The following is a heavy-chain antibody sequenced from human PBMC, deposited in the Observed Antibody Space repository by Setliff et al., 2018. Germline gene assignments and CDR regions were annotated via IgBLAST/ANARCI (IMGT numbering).Heavy chain of an antibody. V-gene: IGHV1-69*13. J-gene: IGHJ6*03. CDR3: ARGGGSLRFLQWSYNYMDV. D-gene: IGHD3-3*01. CDR1: GGTFRSHD. Sequence: AASVKVSCKTSGGTFRSHDISWVRQAPGQGLEWMGGIMPIFGKVKYAQKFQGRVTITADESTSTAYMELSSLRSEDTAVYFCARGGGSLRFLQWSYNYMDVWGKGTTVTVSS. CDR2: IMPIFGKV.